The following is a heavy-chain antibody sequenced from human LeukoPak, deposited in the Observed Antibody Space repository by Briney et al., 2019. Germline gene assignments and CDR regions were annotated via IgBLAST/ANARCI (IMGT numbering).Heavy chain of an antibody. V-gene: IGHV1-18*01. CDR1: VYSFTTYG. D-gene: IGHD6-13*01. J-gene: IGHJ4*02. Sequence: GASVKVSCTPSVYSFTTYGISWVRQAPGQGLEWMGWISAYNGNTNYAQKLQGRVTMTTDTSTSTAYMELRSLRSDDTAVYYCARGGSSWYDYWGQGTLVTVSS. CDR2: ISAYNGNT. CDR3: ARGGSSWYDY.